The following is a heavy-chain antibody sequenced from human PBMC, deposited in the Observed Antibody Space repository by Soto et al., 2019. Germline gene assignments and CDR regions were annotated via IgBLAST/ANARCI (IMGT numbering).Heavy chain of an antibody. CDR3: ARAVGIAVTGLDL. Sequence: QEQLVQSGAEVKRPGASVKTSGRASGYNFRGFTITWVHQAPGNRPEWLGWMNPANANAAFARQFQGRVTMTRDTSTDTAYMELGGLSSGDTAMYFCARAVGIAVTGLDLWGPGTLVTVS. J-gene: IGHJ5*02. CDR1: GYNFRGFT. D-gene: IGHD6-19*01. CDR2: MNPANANA. V-gene: IGHV1-8*01.